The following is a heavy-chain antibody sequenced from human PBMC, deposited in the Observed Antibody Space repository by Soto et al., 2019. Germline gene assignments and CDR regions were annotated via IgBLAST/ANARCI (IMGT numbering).Heavy chain of an antibody. D-gene: IGHD3-10*01. V-gene: IGHV4-59*01. CDR1: GGSISSYY. CDR2: IYYSGST. CDR3: ARGVNLAGQAMPPLMVNYYYYGMDV. Sequence: PSETLSLTCTVSGGSISSYYWSWIRQPPGKGLEWIGYIYYSGSTNYNPSLKSRVTISVDTSKNQFSLELSSLRSEDTAVYYCARGVNLAGQAMPPLMVNYYYYGMDVWGQGTTVTVSS. J-gene: IGHJ6*02.